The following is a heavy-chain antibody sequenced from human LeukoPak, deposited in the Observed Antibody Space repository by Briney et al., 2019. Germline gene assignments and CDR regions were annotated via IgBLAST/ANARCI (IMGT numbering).Heavy chain of an antibody. D-gene: IGHD3-10*01. J-gene: IGHJ4*02. CDR2: VKSKTDGGTT. CDR3: TIPFTMVRGVIPGY. V-gene: IGHV3-15*01. CDR1: RFTFSYAC. Sequence: KTGGSLRLSCAASRFTFSYACMSWVRQAPGKGLEWVGRVKSKTDGGTTDYAAPVKGRFTISRDDSKSTLYLQMNSLKTEDTAVYYCTIPFTMVRGVIPGYWGQGTLVTVSS.